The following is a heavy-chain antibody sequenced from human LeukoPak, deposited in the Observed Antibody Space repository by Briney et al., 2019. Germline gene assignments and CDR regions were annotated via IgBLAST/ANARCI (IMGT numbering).Heavy chain of an antibody. CDR1: GFTFSDAW. CDR3: AKVLTSGTYYYFDF. V-gene: IGHV3-23*01. J-gene: IGHJ4*02. D-gene: IGHD1-26*01. CDR2: ISSSGSGT. Sequence: PGGSLRLSCAASGFTFSDAWMSWVRQTPGKGLEWVSAISSSGSGTYYADSVKGRFTISRDQSENTLYLQMNSLRAEDTAVYYCAKVLTSGTYYYFDFWGQGTLVTVSS.